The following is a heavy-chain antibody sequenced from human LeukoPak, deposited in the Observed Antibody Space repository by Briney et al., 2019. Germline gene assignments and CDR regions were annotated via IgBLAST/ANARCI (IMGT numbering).Heavy chain of an antibody. J-gene: IGHJ4*02. Sequence: SGTLSLTCTVSGGSISIYYWSWIRLPPGKGLEWIGYIHYSGSTSYNPSLKSRVTMSVDTSKNQFSLKLSSVTAPDTAVYYCARRVSNGAFDYWGQGTLVTVSS. CDR3: ARRVSNGAFDY. D-gene: IGHD3-10*01. V-gene: IGHV4-59*08. CDR2: IHYSGST. CDR1: GGSISIYY.